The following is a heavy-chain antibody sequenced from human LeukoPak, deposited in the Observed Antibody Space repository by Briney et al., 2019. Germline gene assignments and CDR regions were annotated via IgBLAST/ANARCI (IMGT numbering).Heavy chain of an antibody. Sequence: PSETLSLTCAVSGGSISSYYWSWIRQPPGKRLEWIGFFYYSGSTNYNPSLKSRVTISVDTSKNHFSLKLSSVTAADTAVYYCARGPGGYSYGYYFDYWGQGTLVTASS. CDR2: FYYSGST. V-gene: IGHV4-59*01. D-gene: IGHD5-18*01. CDR1: GGSISSYY. J-gene: IGHJ4*02. CDR3: ARGPGGYSYGYYFDY.